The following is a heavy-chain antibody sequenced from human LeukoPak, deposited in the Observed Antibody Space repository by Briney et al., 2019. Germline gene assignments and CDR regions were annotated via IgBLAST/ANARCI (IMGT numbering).Heavy chain of an antibody. CDR3: ATADLAMVTRAANAFDI. J-gene: IGHJ3*02. Sequence: ASVKVSCKVSGYTLTELSMHWVRQAPGKGLEWMGGFDPEDGETIYAQKSQGRVTMTEDTSTDTAYMELSSLRSEDTAVYYCATADLAMVTRAANAFDIWGQGTMVTVSS. D-gene: IGHD5-18*01. V-gene: IGHV1-24*01. CDR1: GYTLTELS. CDR2: FDPEDGET.